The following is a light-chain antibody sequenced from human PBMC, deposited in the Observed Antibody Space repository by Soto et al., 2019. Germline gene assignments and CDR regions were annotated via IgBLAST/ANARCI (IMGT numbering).Light chain of an antibody. CDR1: QSVSSSY. Sequence: EIVLTQSPGTLSLSPGERATLSCRASQSVSSSYLAWYQQKPGQAPRLLISGASSRATGIPDRFSGSGSGTDCTLTISRLEPEDFAGYYCQQYGSSPWTFGHGTQVEIK. CDR3: QQYGSSPWT. CDR2: GAS. J-gene: IGKJ1*01. V-gene: IGKV3-20*01.